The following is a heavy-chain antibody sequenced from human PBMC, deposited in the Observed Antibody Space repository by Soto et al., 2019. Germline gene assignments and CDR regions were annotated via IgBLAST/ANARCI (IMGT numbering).Heavy chain of an antibody. CDR1: GGSLTSNSW. CDR2: IYCSGST. V-gene: IGHV4-4*02. J-gene: IGHJ4*02. CDR3: ARWPQLKPRFDY. Sequence: SETLSLTCAVSGGSLTSNSWWSWVSQPPGKGLEWIGYIYCSGSTNYNPSLKSRVTISVDTSKNQFSLKLSSVTAADTAVYYCARWPQLKPRFDYWGQGTLVTVSS. D-gene: IGHD1-1*01.